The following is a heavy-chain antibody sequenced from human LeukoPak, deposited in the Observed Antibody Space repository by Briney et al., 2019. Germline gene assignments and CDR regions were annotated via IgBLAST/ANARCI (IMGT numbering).Heavy chain of an antibody. J-gene: IGHJ3*02. Sequence: SETLSLTCSVSGRSISSTTDDWGWIRQPPGKGLEWIGSMSFIGSTYYNPSLKSRVTISVHMSKNHFSLTLSSVTAADTSVYYCARHRRYYDILSGYYAGQFDIWGQGTMVTVSS. CDR3: ARHRRYYDILSGYYAGQFDI. CDR1: GRSISSTTDD. CDR2: MSFIGST. V-gene: IGHV4-39*01. D-gene: IGHD3-9*01.